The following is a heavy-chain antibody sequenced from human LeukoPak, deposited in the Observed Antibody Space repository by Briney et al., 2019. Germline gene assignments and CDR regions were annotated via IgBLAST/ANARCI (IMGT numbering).Heavy chain of an antibody. Sequence: ASVKVSCKASGGTFSSYAISWVRQAPGQGLEWMGGIIPIFGTANYAQKFQGRVTITTDESTSTAYMELSSLRSEDTAVYYCARALLPSIAARQSWNYYYMDVWGKGTTVTVSS. J-gene: IGHJ6*03. CDR1: GGTFSSYA. CDR2: IIPIFGTA. D-gene: IGHD6-6*01. CDR3: ARALLPSIAARQSWNYYYMDV. V-gene: IGHV1-69*05.